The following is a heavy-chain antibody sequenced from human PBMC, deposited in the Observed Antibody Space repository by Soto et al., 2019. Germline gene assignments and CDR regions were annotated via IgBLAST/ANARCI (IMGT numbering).Heavy chain of an antibody. CDR3: ARDLEDGCKFQCPFDY. D-gene: IGHD6-19*01. Sequence: GGSARPSCSSSGFTVNSYGMHWVRQNPGKVLEWVAVIWYDGSNKYYADSVKGRFTISRDNSKNTLYLQMNSLRAEDTAVYYCARDLEDGCKFQCPFDYCGQGTMVNVSS. V-gene: IGHV3-33*01. CDR2: IWYDGSNK. J-gene: IGHJ4*02. CDR1: GFTVNSYG.